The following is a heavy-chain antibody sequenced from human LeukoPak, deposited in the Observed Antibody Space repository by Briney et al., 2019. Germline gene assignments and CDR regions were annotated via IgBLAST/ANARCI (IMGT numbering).Heavy chain of an antibody. CDR2: IYYSGST. CDR3: ARLGEMARTYFDY. J-gene: IGHJ4*02. CDR1: GGSISSSSYY. D-gene: IGHD5-24*01. V-gene: IGHV4-39*01. Sequence: SDTLSLTCTVSGGSISSSSYYWGWIRQPPGKGLEWIGSIYYSGSTYYNPSIKSRVTISVDTSKNQFSLKLSSVTAADTAVYYCARLGEMARTYFDYWGQGTLVSVST.